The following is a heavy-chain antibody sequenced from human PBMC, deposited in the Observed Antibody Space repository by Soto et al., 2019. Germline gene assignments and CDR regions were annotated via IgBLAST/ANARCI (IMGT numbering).Heavy chain of an antibody. V-gene: IGHV3-23*01. CDR2: ISGSGGST. CDR1: GFTFSSYA. D-gene: IGHD6-13*01. Sequence: EVQLLESGGGLVQPGGSLRLSCEDSGFTFSSYAMSWVRQAPGKGLEWVSAISGSGGSTYYADSVKGRFTISRDNSKNTLYLQMNSLRSEDTAVYYCSKGLQHGRPWFDPWGQGPMVTVSS. J-gene: IGHJ5*02. CDR3: SKGLQHGRPWFDP.